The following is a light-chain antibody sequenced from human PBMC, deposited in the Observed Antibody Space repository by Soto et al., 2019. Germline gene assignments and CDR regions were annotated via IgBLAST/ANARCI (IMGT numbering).Light chain of an antibody. CDR1: ESMGNC. CDR3: QQCHRYLT. V-gene: IGKV1-5*01. J-gene: IGKJ1*01. Sequence: DIQMTQSPSTLSASVGDRVTITCRASESMGNCLAWYQQKPGKAPKLLISGASSLQSGVPSRFSGSASGTEFTLTISSLQPDDIATYYCQQCHRYLTFGQGTRWIS. CDR2: GAS.